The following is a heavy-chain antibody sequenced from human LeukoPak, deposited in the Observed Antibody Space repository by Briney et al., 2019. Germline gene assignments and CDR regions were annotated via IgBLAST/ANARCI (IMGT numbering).Heavy chain of an antibody. V-gene: IGHV4-38-2*02. Sequence: SETLSLTCTVAGYSIAHGFFWAWIRQPPGGGLEWIGSLYHSGTTYYNTSLKSRISTSVDTSKNQFSLKLRLVTAADTAVYYCARVEVPRDINDWYFDLWGRGTLVTVSS. CDR3: ARVEVPRDINDWYFDL. D-gene: IGHD2-15*01. CDR2: LYHSGTT. CDR1: GYSIAHGFF. J-gene: IGHJ2*01.